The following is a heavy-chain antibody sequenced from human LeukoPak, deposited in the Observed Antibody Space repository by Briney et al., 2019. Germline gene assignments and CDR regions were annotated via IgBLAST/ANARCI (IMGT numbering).Heavy chain of an antibody. CDR2: ISSSSSYI. Sequence: GGSLRLSCAASGFTFSSYSMNWVRQAPGKGLEWVSSISSSSSYIYYADSVKGRFTISRDNAKNSLYLQMNSLRAEDTAVYYCARDPGYSYGKDYYYGMDVWGQGTTVTVSS. V-gene: IGHV3-21*04. D-gene: IGHD5-18*01. J-gene: IGHJ6*02. CDR3: ARDPGYSYGKDYYYGMDV. CDR1: GFTFSSYS.